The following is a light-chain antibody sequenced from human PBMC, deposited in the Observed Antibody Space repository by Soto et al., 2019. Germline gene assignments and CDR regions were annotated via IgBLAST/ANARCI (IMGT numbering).Light chain of an antibody. CDR3: QQYGISPT. Sequence: EMVLTQSPGTLSLSPGERATLSCRSSHSVSSNYLAWYQQKPGQAPRLLIYDVSSRATGIPDRFSGSGSGTDFTLTISRLEPADFAVYYCQQYGISPTFGQGTKVEIK. CDR2: DVS. J-gene: IGKJ1*01. CDR1: HSVSSNY. V-gene: IGKV3-20*01.